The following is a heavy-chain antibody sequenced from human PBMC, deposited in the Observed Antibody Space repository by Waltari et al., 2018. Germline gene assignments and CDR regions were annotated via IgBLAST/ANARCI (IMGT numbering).Heavy chain of an antibody. V-gene: IGHV3-74*01. CDR2: ITSDGSGA. CDR3: ASDRVLYGLDV. J-gene: IGHJ6*02. CDR1: GFTLITYW. D-gene: IGHD3-10*01. Sequence: EEQLVESGGGLVQPGGSLRLSCAASGFTLITYWMPWVRQAPGKGLVWVSRITSDGSGANYADSVKGRFTISRDNAKNTLYLQMNSLSAEDTAVYYCASDRVLYGLDVWGQGTTVTVSS.